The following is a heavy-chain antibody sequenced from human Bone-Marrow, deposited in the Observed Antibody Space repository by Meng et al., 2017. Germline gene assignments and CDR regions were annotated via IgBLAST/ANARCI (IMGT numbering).Heavy chain of an antibody. J-gene: IGHJ4*02. Sequence: QVQLQESGPGLVKPSGTLSLTCAVASSSISSTNWWGWVRQPPGKGLEWIGEIHQDGYTNYSPSLKSRVTISVDKSRNQFSLKLNSVTAADTAVYYCARLGPPIAAGDPFDYWGQGTLVTVSS. D-gene: IGHD6-13*01. CDR2: IHQDGYT. V-gene: IGHV4-4*02. CDR1: SSSISSTNW. CDR3: ARLGPPIAAGDPFDY.